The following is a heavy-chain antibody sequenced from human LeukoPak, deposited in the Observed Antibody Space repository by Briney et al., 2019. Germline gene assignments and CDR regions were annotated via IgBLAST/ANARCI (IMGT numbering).Heavy chain of an antibody. CDR3: AKDPTPPKECDSSGRYRGAFDI. D-gene: IGHD3-22*01. CDR2: ISWNSGSI. J-gene: IGHJ3*02. V-gene: IGHV3-9*01. CDR1: GFTFDDCA. Sequence: GRSLRLSCAASGFTFDDCAMHWVRQAPGKGLEWVSGISWNSGSIGYADSVKGRFTISRDNAKNSLYLQMNSLRAEDTALYYCAKDPTPPKECDSSGRYRGAFDIWGQGTMVTVSS.